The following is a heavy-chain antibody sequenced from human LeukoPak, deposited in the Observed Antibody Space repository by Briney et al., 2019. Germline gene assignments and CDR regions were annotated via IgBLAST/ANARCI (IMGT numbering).Heavy chain of an antibody. CDR1: GFTSRSYW. CDR2: IKQDGSEK. J-gene: IGHJ4*02. CDR3: ARDGTPFDS. Sequence: GGSLTLSCAASGFTSRSYWMSWVRQPPGEGLGWVANIKQDGSEKYYVDSVRGRFSTSRDNAKNSVYLQMSSLRAEDTGVYYCARDGTPFDSWGQGTLVTVSS. D-gene: IGHD1-26*01. V-gene: IGHV3-7*01.